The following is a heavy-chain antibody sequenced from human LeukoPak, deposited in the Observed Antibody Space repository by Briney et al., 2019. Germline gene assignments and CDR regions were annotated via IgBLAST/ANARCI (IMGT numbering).Heavy chain of an antibody. CDR2: IRHDGSET. CDR3: ARSLPYGTTWYGRSDF. J-gene: IGHJ4*02. D-gene: IGHD6-13*01. Sequence: PGGPLRLSCAASGFPFSSYWMSWVRQAPGKGLEWVANIRHDGSETYYVDSLKGRFTISRDNAMNSLYLQMNSLRAEDTAIYYCARSLPYGTTWYGRSDFWGQGTLVTVSS. V-gene: IGHV3-7*03. CDR1: GFPFSSYW.